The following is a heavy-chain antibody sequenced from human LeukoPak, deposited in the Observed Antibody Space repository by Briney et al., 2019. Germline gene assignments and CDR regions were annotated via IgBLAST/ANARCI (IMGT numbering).Heavy chain of an antibody. CDR2: INNDGSST. J-gene: IGHJ4*02. D-gene: IGHD1-26*01. V-gene: IGHV3-74*01. Sequence: GGPLRLSGAAFGITFRSNWMHWVRQAPGKGLVWVSRINNDGSSTSYADSVKVPFTISRDNAKNTLYMQMNSLRAEDTAVYYCAREYKSGSYGHWRQGTLVTVSS. CDR3: AREYKSGSYGH. CDR1: GITFRSNW.